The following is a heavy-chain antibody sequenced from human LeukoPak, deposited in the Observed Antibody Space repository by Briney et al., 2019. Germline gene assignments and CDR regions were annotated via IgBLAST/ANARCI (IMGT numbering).Heavy chain of an antibody. Sequence: PGGSLRLSCSASGFNFRTHAMHWVRQAPGKGLEGVAMIWRGGNYKFYADSLEGRSTIFRDDSRSTVSLHMDSLRVKDTAVYYCTTDPPDSGWAFWSWGQGALVTVSS. CDR1: GFNFRTHA. CDR3: TTDPPDSGWAFWS. V-gene: IGHV3-33*01. CDR2: IWRGGNYK. D-gene: IGHD6-25*01. J-gene: IGHJ5*02.